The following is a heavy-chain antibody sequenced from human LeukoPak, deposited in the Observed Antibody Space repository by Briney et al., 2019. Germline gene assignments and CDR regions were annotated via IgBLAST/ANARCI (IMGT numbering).Heavy chain of an antibody. V-gene: IGHV1-2*02. CDR2: INPNSGGT. D-gene: IGHD6-13*01. J-gene: IGHJ4*02. CDR3: ARVPPPPYSSSWFFDC. CDR1: EYTFSGYY. Sequence: ASVKVSCKASEYTFSGYYIHWVRQAPGQGLEWMGWINPNSGGTKYAQKFQDRVTMTRDTSISTAYMELSRLSSDDTAMYYCARVPPPPYSSSWFFDCWGQGTLVTVSS.